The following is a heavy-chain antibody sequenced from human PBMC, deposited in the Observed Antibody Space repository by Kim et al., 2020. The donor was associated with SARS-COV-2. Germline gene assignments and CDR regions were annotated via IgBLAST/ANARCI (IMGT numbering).Heavy chain of an antibody. Sequence: GGSLRLSCAASGFTFSSYAMSWVRQAPGKGLEWVSAISGSGGSTHYADSVKGRFTISRDNSKNTLYLQMNSLRAEDTAVYYCAKGSQPTYYYDSSGYYFDYWGQGTLVTVSS. J-gene: IGHJ4*02. CDR3: AKGSQPTYYYDSSGYYFDY. CDR2: ISGSGGST. V-gene: IGHV3-23*01. CDR1: GFTFSSYA. D-gene: IGHD3-22*01.